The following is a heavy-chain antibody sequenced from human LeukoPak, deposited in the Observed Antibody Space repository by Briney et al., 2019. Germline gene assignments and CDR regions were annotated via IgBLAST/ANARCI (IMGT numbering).Heavy chain of an antibody. Sequence: PGGSLRLSCAASGFTLSSYEMNWVRQAPGKGLEWVSYISSSGSTIYYADSVKGRFTISRDNAKNSLYLQMNSLRAEDTAVYYCAREGGSDYYYYMDVWGKGTTVTISS. CDR3: AREGGSDYYYYMDV. D-gene: IGHD1-26*01. J-gene: IGHJ6*03. CDR2: ISSSGSTI. CDR1: GFTLSSYE. V-gene: IGHV3-48*03.